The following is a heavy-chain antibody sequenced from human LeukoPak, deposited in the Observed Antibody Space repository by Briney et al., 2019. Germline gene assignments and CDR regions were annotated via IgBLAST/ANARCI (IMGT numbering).Heavy chain of an antibody. CDR1: GGSISSGDYY. Sequence: SETLSLTCTVSGGSISSGDYYWSWIRQPPGEGLEWIEYIYYTGNTYYNPSLKSRITISVDTSQDQFSLKLNSVTAADTAVYYCARDASSSSVEYAFDIWGQGTMVTVSS. J-gene: IGHJ3*02. CDR3: ARDASSSSVEYAFDI. CDR2: IYYTGNT. D-gene: IGHD6-6*01. V-gene: IGHV4-30-4*01.